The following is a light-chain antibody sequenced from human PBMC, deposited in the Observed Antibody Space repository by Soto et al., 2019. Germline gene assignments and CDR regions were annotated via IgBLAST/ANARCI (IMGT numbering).Light chain of an antibody. CDR1: QSVSIY. V-gene: IGKV3-20*01. Sequence: EIVLAQSPATLSLSPGERATLSCRASQSVSIYLAWYQQKPGQAPRILIYGASSRATGIPDRFSGSGSGTDFTLTISRLEPEDFAVYYCQQYGSSITFGQGTKVDIK. J-gene: IGKJ1*01. CDR2: GAS. CDR3: QQYGSSIT.